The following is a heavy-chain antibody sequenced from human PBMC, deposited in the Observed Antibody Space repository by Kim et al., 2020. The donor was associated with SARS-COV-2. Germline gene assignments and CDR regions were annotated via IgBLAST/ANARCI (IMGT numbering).Heavy chain of an antibody. V-gene: IGHV1-3*01. J-gene: IGHJ5*02. D-gene: IGHD3-10*01. Sequence: YLQNFQGRVTITRDTSATTAYMELSSLTSKDTADYYCAREGSGSYNWFDPWGQGTLVTVSS. CDR3: AREGSGSYNWFDP.